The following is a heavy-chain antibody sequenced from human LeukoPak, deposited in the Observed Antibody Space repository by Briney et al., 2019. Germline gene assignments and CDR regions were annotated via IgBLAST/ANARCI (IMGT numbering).Heavy chain of an antibody. CDR3: AREGSGWYGNFDY. CDR2: INPDSGGT. D-gene: IGHD6-19*01. J-gene: IGHJ4*02. V-gene: IGHV1-2*02. Sequence: ASVKVSCKASGGTLSSYAISWVRQAPGQGLEWMGWINPDSGGTNYAQKFQGRVTMTRDTSISTAYMEVSRLRSDDTAVYYCAREGSGWYGNFDYWGQGTLVTVSS. CDR1: GGTLSSYA.